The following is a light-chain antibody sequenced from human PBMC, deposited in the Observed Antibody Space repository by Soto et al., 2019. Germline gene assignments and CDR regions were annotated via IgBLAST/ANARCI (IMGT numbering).Light chain of an antibody. V-gene: IGKV1-33*01. J-gene: IGKJ2*01. Sequence: DIQMTQSPSSLSASVGDRVTFTCQASQDIKTYLRWYQQKAGKAPRLLIHDVSNVQTWVPARFNGSGSGRDFSRTINGLQPEETATYDCQQYDELPRTFGQGTKVESK. CDR1: QDIKTY. CDR2: DVS. CDR3: QQYDELPRT.